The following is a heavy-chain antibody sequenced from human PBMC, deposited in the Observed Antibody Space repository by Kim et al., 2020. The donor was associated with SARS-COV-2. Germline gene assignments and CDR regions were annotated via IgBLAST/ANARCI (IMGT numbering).Heavy chain of an antibody. CDR3: VRSACDAASCLDQ. D-gene: IGHD2-2*01. J-gene: IGHJ4*02. CDR2: VNTDGSST. CDR1: GFTFNKYW. V-gene: IGHV3-74*01. Sequence: GGSLRLSCAASGFTFNKYWMHWVRQAPGKGLLWVSRVNTDGSSTNYADSVEGRFTIFRDNARNTLYLQMNSLGAEDTAVYYCVRSACDAASCLDQWGQGILVTVSS.